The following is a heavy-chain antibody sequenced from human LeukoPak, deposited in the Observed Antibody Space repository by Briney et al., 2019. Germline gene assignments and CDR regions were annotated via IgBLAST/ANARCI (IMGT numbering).Heavy chain of an antibody. CDR2: IRYDGSNK. Sequence: GGSLRLSCAASGFTFSSYGMHWVRQAPGKGLEWVAFIRYDGSNKYYADSVKGRFTISRDNSKNTLYLQMNSLRAEDTAVYYCAREKMLGYCSSTSCPLFDYWGQGTLVTVSS. J-gene: IGHJ4*02. D-gene: IGHD2-2*01. V-gene: IGHV3-30*02. CDR3: AREKMLGYCSSTSCPLFDY. CDR1: GFTFSSYG.